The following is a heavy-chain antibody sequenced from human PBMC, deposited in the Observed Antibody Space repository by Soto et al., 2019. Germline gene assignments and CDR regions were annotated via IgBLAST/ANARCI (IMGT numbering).Heavy chain of an antibody. D-gene: IGHD6-6*01. CDR3: SRALVGAAVSGSNWIDS. Sequence: QVQLVESGGGVAQSGRPLRLSCAASGFTLTSHGMHWVRQAPGKGLEWVAPIWEAGSNKYYADSVKGRFTISRDNATNTTYLQMQRLRAEETVVYYSSRALVGAAVSGSNWIDSWGQGTLVTVSS. V-gene: IGHV3-33*01. J-gene: IGHJ5*01. CDR2: IWEAGSNK. CDR1: GFTLTSHG.